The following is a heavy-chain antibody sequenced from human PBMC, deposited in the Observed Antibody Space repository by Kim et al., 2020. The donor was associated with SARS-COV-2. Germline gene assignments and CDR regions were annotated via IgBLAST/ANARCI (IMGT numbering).Heavy chain of an antibody. CDR1: GGSISSGGYY. CDR3: ARGIREPAMPLNWFDP. Sequence: SETLSLTCTVSGGSISSGGYYWSWIRQHPGKGLEWIGYIYYSGSTYYNPSLKRRVTISVDTSKNQFSLKLSSVTAADTAVYYCARGIREPAMPLNWFDPWGQGTLVTVSS. V-gene: IGHV4-31*03. J-gene: IGHJ5*02. D-gene: IGHD2-2*01. CDR2: IYYSGST.